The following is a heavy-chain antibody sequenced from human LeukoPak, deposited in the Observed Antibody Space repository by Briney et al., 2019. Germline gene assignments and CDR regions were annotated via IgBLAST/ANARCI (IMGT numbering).Heavy chain of an antibody. CDR2: IYLGGPDS. Sequence: GESLKISXKASGHSITSYWIGWVRQGPGKGLEWMGNIYLGGPDSRYRPSFQGQVTISADKSITTAYLQWSSLKASDTAIYYCASRGHGSSWYYFDYWGQGTLVTVSS. D-gene: IGHD6-13*01. J-gene: IGHJ4*02. CDR1: GHSITSYW. V-gene: IGHV5-51*01. CDR3: ASRGHGSSWYYFDY.